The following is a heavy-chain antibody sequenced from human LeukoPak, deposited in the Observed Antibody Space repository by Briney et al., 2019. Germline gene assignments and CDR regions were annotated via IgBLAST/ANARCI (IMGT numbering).Heavy chain of an antibody. J-gene: IGHJ6*02. V-gene: IGHV1-8*01. CDR3: ARGLGLRFLEWLPQWNYYGMDV. CDR1: GYTFTSYD. CDR2: MNPNSGNT. D-gene: IGHD3-3*01. Sequence: ASVKVSCKASGYTFTSYDINWVRQATGQGLEWMGWMNPNSGNTGYAQKFQGRVTMTRNTSISTVYMELSSLRSEDTAVYYCARGLGLRFLEWLPQWNYYGMDVWGQGTTVTVSS.